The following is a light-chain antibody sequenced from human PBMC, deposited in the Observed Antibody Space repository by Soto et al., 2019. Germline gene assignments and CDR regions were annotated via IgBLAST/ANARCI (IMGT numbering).Light chain of an antibody. Sequence: DIQMTQSPSSLAASVGDIVTITCRASQSISNHLTWYQQKPGKAPKLLIFAASSLQSGVPSRFSGSRSGPDFTLTISSLQPEDFATYYCQQSYSSTPTFGHGTKVDIK. CDR3: QQSYSSTPT. CDR2: AAS. J-gene: IGKJ1*01. V-gene: IGKV1-39*01. CDR1: QSISNH.